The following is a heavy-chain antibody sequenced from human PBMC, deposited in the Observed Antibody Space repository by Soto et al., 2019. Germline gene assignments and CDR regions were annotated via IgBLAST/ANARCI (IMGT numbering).Heavy chain of an antibody. CDR2: INPSGGST. D-gene: IGHD3-3*01. J-gene: IGHJ6*04. Sequence: GASVKVSCKASGYTFTRYYMHWVRQAPGEGLEWMGIINPSGGSTSYAQKFKGRFTMTRDKSTSTVYMEMSSLRSEDTAVYYCAKFWSGYSTMDVWGKGTTVTVSS. CDR3: AKFWSGYSTMDV. V-gene: IGHV1-46*01. CDR1: GYTFTRYY.